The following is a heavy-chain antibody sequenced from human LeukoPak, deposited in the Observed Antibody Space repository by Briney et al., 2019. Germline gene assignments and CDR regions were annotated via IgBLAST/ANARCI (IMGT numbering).Heavy chain of an antibody. CDR2: ISGSGGST. CDR3: AKDGAGSGSDY. Sequence: GGSLRLSCAASGFTFSTYGMSWVRQAPGKGLEWVSAISGSGGSTYYADSVKGRFTISRDNSKNTLYLQMNSLRAEDTAVYYCAKDGAGSGSDYWGQGTLVTVSS. CDR1: GFTFSTYG. V-gene: IGHV3-23*01. J-gene: IGHJ4*02. D-gene: IGHD3-10*01.